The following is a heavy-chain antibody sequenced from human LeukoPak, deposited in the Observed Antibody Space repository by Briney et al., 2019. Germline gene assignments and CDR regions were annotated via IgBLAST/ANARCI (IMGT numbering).Heavy chain of an antibody. CDR3: AKDQLVVVVAATSFDY. CDR2: ITGSGGST. CDR1: GFTFSNYA. V-gene: IGHV3-23*01. J-gene: IGHJ4*02. Sequence: PGGSLRLSCATSGFTFSNYAMSWVRQAPGKGLEWVSAITGSGGSTYYADSVKGRFTISRDNSKNTLYLQMNSLRAEDTAVYYCAKDQLVVVVAATSFDYWGQGTLVTVSS. D-gene: IGHD2-15*01.